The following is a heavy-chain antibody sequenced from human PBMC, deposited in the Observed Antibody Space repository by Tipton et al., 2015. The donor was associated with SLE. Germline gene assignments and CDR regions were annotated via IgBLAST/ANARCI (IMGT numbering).Heavy chain of an antibody. V-gene: IGHV1-46*01. CDR1: GYTITTCY. CDR3: AREFHGGEFDH. J-gene: IGHJ5*02. Sequence: QLVQSGAEVKKPGASVKVPCRASGYTITTCYINWFRQAPGQGLEWLGTINPIDGGTNYARKFRGRVTMTSDASTNTVYAELSWLTSDDTAVYYCAREFHGGEFDHWGQGTLVTVSS. D-gene: IGHD2-21*01. CDR2: INPIDGGT.